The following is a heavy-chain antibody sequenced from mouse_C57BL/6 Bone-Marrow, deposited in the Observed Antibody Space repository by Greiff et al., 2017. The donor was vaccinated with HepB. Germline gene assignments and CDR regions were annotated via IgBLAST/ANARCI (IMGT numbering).Heavy chain of an antibody. CDR1: GFTFTDYY. J-gene: IGHJ1*03. CDR3: ARCHYYGYVWYFDV. D-gene: IGHD2-2*01. Sequence: DVKLVESGGGLVQPGGSLSLSCAASGFTFTDYYMSWVRQPPGKALEWLGFIRNKANGYTTEYSASVKGRFTISRDNSQSILYLQMNALRAEDSATYYCARCHYYGYVWYFDVWGTGTTVTVSS. CDR2: IRNKANGYTT. V-gene: IGHV7-3*01.